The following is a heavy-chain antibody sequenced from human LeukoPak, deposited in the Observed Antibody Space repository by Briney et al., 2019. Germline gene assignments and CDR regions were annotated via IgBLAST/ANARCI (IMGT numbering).Heavy chain of an antibody. V-gene: IGHV4-31*03. J-gene: IGHJ5*02. D-gene: IGHD3-10*01. Sequence: SQTLSLTCTVSGGPISSGGFHWSWIRQHPGKGLEWIGYIHGSGTTYFNPSLKSRVTISADTTKNQFSLKLNSVTAADTAVYYCASYGSGSYRFDPWGQGTLVTVSS. CDR2: IHGSGTT. CDR1: GGPISSGGFH. CDR3: ASYGSGSYRFDP.